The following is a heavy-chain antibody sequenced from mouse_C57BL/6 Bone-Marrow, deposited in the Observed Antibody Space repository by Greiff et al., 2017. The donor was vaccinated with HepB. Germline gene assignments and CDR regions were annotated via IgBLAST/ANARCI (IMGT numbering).Heavy chain of an antibody. J-gene: IGHJ3*01. CDR1: GYTFTSYW. D-gene: IGHD2-1*01. V-gene: IGHV1-69*01. Sequence: QVQLQQPGAELVMPGASVKLSCKASGYTFTSYWMHWVKQRPGQGLEWIGEIDPSDSYTNYNQKFKGKSTLTVDKSSSTAYMQLSSLTSEDSAVYYCARSPGNYGFAYWGQGTLVTVSA. CDR2: IDPSDSYT. CDR3: ARSPGNYGFAY.